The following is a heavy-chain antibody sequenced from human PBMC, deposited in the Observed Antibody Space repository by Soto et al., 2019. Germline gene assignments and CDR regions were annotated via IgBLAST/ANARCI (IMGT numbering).Heavy chain of an antibody. D-gene: IGHD6-13*01. CDR3: ARTQQLVRNMDV. Sequence: ASVKVSCKASGYTFTGYYMHWVRQAPGQGLEWMGWINPNSGGTNYAQKFQGWVTMTRDTSISTAYMELSRLRSGDTAVYYCARTQQLVRNMDVWGQGTTVTVSS. CDR1: GYTFTGYY. V-gene: IGHV1-2*04. J-gene: IGHJ6*02. CDR2: INPNSGGT.